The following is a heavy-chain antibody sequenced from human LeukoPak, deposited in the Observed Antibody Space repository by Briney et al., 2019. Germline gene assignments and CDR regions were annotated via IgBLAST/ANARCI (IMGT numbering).Heavy chain of an antibody. V-gene: IGHV3-43*02. Sequence: GGSLRLSCAASGFTFGDYPMHWIRQTPGQGLEWVSLISPDGGRSFQADSVRGRFTISRDNSKNSLYLQMNSLRSEDIALYYCAKDMGGSGRNWASNWFDPWGQGTLVTVSS. CDR3: AKDMGGSGRNWASNWFDP. J-gene: IGHJ5*02. D-gene: IGHD1-26*01. CDR2: ISPDGGRS. CDR1: GFTFGDYP.